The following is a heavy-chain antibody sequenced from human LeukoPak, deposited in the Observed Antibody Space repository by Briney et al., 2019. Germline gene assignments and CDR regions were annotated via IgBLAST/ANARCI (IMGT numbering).Heavy chain of an antibody. Sequence: GGSLRLSCAASGFTFSSDSMNWVRQAPGKGLEWVSSISSSSSYIYYADSVKGRFTISRDNAKNSLYLQMNSLRAEDTAVYYCARAHSSSSLALNYWGQGTLVTVSS. CDR1: GFTFSSDS. V-gene: IGHV3-21*01. CDR2: ISSSSSYI. J-gene: IGHJ4*02. CDR3: ARAHSSSSLALNY. D-gene: IGHD6-6*01.